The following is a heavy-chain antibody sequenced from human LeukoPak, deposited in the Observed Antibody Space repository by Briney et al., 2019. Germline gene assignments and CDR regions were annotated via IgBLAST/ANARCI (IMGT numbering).Heavy chain of an antibody. J-gene: IGHJ4*02. CDR3: AIRPVNSVSDGFY. V-gene: IGHV1-2*02. CDR1: GYTFTSYA. D-gene: IGHD2/OR15-2a*01. Sequence: ASVKVSCKASGYTFTSYAMHWVRQAPGQRLEWMGWINANTGGTDYAQGFRARVTFTADTSIGTAYMEVSRLKSDDTAMFYCAIRPVNSVSDGFYWGQGTLVTVSS. CDR2: INANTGGT.